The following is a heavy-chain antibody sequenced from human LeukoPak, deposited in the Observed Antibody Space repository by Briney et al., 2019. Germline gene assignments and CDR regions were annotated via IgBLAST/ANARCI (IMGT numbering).Heavy chain of an antibody. CDR2: YLGSGGST. CDR1: GLTLSNYA. D-gene: IGHD3-9*01. J-gene: IGHJ4*02. CDR3: AKWGDYDVLTGYYVPDY. V-gene: IGHV3-23*01. Sequence: GASLRLSCGACGLTLSNYAMRWVRQAPGEGRGWVSAYLGSGGSTYYADSVKGRFTVSRDNSKSSLYLQMNSLTAKDTALYYCAKWGDYDVLTGYYVPDYWGQGTLVTVSS.